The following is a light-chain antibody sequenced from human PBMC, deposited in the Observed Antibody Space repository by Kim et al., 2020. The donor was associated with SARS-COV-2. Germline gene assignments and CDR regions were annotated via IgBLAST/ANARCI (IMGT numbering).Light chain of an antibody. J-gene: IGKJ2*01. CDR3: QQYDTSPYT. V-gene: IGKV3-20*01. CDR1: QSVSSNY. Sequence: APGDSAALSCRASQSVSSNYLAWYHQRPGQAPRLLIYLASTRATGAPDRFSGSGSGTDFTLTIRRLEPEDSGVFYCQQYDTSPYTFGQGTKVDIK. CDR2: LAS.